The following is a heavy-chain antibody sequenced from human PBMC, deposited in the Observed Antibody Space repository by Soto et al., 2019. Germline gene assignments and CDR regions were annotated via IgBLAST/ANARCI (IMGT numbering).Heavy chain of an antibody. V-gene: IGHV3-74*01. CDR1: GFTFSNYW. CDR3: ARDLTTLGTPGDDFDY. CDR2: INTDGSTT. J-gene: IGHJ4*02. Sequence: EVQLVESGGGLVQPGGSLRLSCAASGFTFSNYWMHWVRQAPGKGLVWISRINTDGSTTSYADSVKGRFTISRDNAKNTLSLQMNSLRAEDTAVYYCARDLTTLGTPGDDFDYWGQGTLVTVSS. D-gene: IGHD4-4*01.